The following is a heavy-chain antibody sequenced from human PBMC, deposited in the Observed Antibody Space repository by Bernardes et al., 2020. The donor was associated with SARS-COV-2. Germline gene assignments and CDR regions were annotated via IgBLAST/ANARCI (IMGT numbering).Heavy chain of an antibody. CDR3: AAGKTRGGTYWYFDL. Sequence: SETLSLTCTVSGGSISSNYWSWILRPPGRGLVWRGENYYSGSTNYNPSLKSRVTISVDTSKNQFALKLRSVAAADTAVYYGAAGKTRGGTYWYFDLWGRGTLVTVSS. J-gene: IGHJ2*01. D-gene: IGHD3-10*01. V-gene: IGHV4-59*01. CDR2: NYYSGST. CDR1: GGSISSNY.